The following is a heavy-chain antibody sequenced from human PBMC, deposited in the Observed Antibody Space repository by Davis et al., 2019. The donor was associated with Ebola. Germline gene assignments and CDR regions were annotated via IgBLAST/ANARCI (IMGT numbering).Heavy chain of an antibody. J-gene: IGHJ4*02. CDR3: ARSTFLDY. CDR2: ISYDGSNK. V-gene: IGHV3-30*19. CDR1: GFTFSSYG. D-gene: IGHD3-16*01. Sequence: GESLKISCAASGFTFSSYGMHWVRQAPGKGLEWVAVISYDGSNKYYADSVKGRFTISRDNSKNTLYLQMNSLRAEDTAVYYCARSTFLDYWGQGTLVTVSS.